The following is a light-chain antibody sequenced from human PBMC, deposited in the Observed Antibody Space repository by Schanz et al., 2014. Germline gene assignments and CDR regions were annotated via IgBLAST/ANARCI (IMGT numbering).Light chain of an antibody. V-gene: IGKV3-20*01. CDR2: GAS. J-gene: IGKJ3*01. CDR1: QSVTNN. CDR3: QQYGSSPFT. Sequence: EIVMTQSPATLSVSPGERATLSCRASQSVTNNLAWYQQKPGQAPRLLIYGASSRATGIPDRFSGSGSGTDFTLTISRLEPEDFAVYYCQQYGSSPFTFGPGTKVEIK.